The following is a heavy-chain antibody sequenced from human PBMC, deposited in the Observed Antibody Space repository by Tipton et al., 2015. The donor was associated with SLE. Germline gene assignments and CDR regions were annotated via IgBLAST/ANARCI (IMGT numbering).Heavy chain of an antibody. J-gene: IGHJ4*02. CDR2: IENDGSST. D-gene: IGHD4-17*01. V-gene: IGHV3-74*01. CDR1: GFTFSSYW. Sequence: SLRLSCVASGFTFSSYWIHWVRQAPGKGLVWVSRIENDGSSTRYADSVKGRLTISRDNAKNTVYLQMNSLRVEDTAVYYCARVLGGGLRCLDSWGQGTLVTVSS. CDR3: ARVLGGGLRCLDS.